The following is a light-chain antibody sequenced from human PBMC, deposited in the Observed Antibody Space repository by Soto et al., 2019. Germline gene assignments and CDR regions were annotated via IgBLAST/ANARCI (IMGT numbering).Light chain of an antibody. Sequence: IQMTQSPSSLSASVGDRVTMSCRASQGIGNALAWYQQKPGKAPKVLIYDASSLKSGVPSRFSGSGSGTDFTLTISSLQPEDFATYYCQQFNSFPLTFGGGTKVDNK. V-gene: IGKV1-13*02. CDR3: QQFNSFPLT. CDR2: DAS. CDR1: QGIGNA. J-gene: IGKJ4*01.